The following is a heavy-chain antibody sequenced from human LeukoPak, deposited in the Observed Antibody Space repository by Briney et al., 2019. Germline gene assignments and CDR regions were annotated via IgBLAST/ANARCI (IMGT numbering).Heavy chain of an antibody. CDR3: ARKGALFWSGYRHFDY. J-gene: IGHJ4*02. CDR1: GYSINRGYF. V-gene: IGHV4-38-2*01. Sequence: KPSETLSLTCGVSGYSINRGYFWAWIRQPPGKGLEWIGSIYHSGITFYNPSLKSRVSISVETSKNQFSLKLDSVTAADTAVYYCARKGALFWSGYRHFDYWGQGTLVTVSS. CDR2: IYHSGIT. D-gene: IGHD3-3*01.